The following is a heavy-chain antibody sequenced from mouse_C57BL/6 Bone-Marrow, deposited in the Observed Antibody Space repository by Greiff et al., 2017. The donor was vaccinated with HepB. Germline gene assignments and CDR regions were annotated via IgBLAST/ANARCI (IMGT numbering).Heavy chain of an antibody. Sequence: VQLQQPGAELVKPGASVTLSCKASGYTFTSYWMQWVKQRPGQGLEWIGEIDPSDRYTNYHQKFKGKATLTVETTSSTACVQRSSLTYEDSAVYYCARDYYGSSYTGGYWGQGTTLTVSS. CDR1: GYTFTSYW. CDR2: IDPSDRYT. V-gene: IGHV1-50*01. J-gene: IGHJ2*01. D-gene: IGHD1-1*01. CDR3: ARDYYGSSYTGGY.